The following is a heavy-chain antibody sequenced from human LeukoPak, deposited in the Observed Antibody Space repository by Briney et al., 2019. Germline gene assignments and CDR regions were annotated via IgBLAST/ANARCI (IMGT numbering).Heavy chain of an antibody. D-gene: IGHD2-2*01. CDR2: INHSGST. Sequence: PSETLSLTCAVYGGSFSGYYWSWIRRPPGKGLEWIGEINHSGSTNYNPSLKSRVTISVDTSKNQFSLKLSSVTAADTAVYYCARVPYQYYYDYWGQGTLVTVSS. CDR3: ARVPYQYYYDY. J-gene: IGHJ4*02. CDR1: GGSFSGYY. V-gene: IGHV4-34*01.